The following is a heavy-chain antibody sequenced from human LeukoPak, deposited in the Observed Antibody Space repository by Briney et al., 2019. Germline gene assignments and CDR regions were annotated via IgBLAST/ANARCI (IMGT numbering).Heavy chain of an antibody. CDR2: IKHDGSEK. J-gene: IGHJ4*02. CDR1: GFTFSSYC. D-gene: IGHD3-22*01. Sequence: GGSLRLSCAAYGFTFSSYCMSWVRQAPGKGLEWVANIKHDGSEKYYADSVKGRFTISRDNAKNSLYLQMNSMRAEDTAVYYCARGSSAYDGSGYHYFDYWGQGTLVTVSS. V-gene: IGHV3-7*01. CDR3: ARGSSAYDGSGYHYFDY.